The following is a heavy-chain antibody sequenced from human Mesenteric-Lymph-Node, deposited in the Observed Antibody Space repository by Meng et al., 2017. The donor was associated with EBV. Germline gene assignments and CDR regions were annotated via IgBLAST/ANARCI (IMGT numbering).Heavy chain of an antibody. CDR3: ARADPVTSGSGKEFDP. V-gene: IGHV4-4*02. CDR2: IYHSGAT. CDR1: GDSISGNW. J-gene: IGHJ5*02. D-gene: IGHD3-10*01. Sequence: QVQLQESGPGLVKPSGTLSLTCAVSGDSISGNWWSWVRQPPGKGLQWIGEIYHSGATNYNPSLESRVTISVDKSNNQFSLKLSSVTAADTAVYYCARADPVTSGSGKEFDPWGQGTLVTVSS.